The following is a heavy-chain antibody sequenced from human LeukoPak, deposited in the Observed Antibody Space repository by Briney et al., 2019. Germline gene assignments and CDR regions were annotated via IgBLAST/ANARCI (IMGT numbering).Heavy chain of an antibody. J-gene: IGHJ3*02. CDR2: ISYDGNKK. Sequence: PGRSLRLSCAASGFTFGSYAMHWVRQAPGKGLEWVAVISYDGNKKYYADSVKDRFTVSRDNSKNTMSFQMNSLTTEDTAVYYCAKNLPKYYGSGSYPQRAFDIWGQGTMVTVSS. CDR3: AKNLPKYYGSGSYPQRAFDI. V-gene: IGHV3-30-3*02. CDR1: GFTFGSYA. D-gene: IGHD3-10*01.